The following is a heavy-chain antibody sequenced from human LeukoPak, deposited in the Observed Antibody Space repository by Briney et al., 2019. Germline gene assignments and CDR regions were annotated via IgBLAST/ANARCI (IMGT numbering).Heavy chain of an antibody. V-gene: IGHV4-30-2*01. CDR3: ARERRYYGSGALYYFDY. J-gene: IGHJ4*02. Sequence: SETLSLTCAVSGGSISSGGYSWSWIRQPPGKGLEWIGYIYHSGSTYYNPSLKSRVTISVDRSKNQFSLKLSSVTAADTAVYYCARERRYYGSGALYYFDYWGQGTLVTVSS. D-gene: IGHD3-10*01. CDR1: GGSISSGGYS. CDR2: IYHSGST.